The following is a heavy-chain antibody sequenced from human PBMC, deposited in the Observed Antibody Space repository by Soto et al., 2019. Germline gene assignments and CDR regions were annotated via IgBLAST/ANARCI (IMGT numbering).Heavy chain of an antibody. CDR3: AKDVPGYYDFWSGFNPPEDYYGMDV. J-gene: IGHJ6*02. CDR1: GFTFSSYA. CDR2: ISGSGGST. V-gene: IGHV3-23*01. Sequence: PGGSLKLSCAASGFTFSSYAMSWVRQAPGKGLEWVSAISGSGGSTYYADSVKGRFTISRDNSKNTLYLQMNSLRAEDTAVYYCAKDVPGYYDFWSGFNPPEDYYGMDVWGQGTTVTVSS. D-gene: IGHD3-3*01.